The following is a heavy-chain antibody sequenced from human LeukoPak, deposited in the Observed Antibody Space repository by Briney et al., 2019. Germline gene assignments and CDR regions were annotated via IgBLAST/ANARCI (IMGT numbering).Heavy chain of an antibody. CDR3: TTIAAAGLHHFDY. D-gene: IGHD6-13*01. CDR2: IRSKANSYAT. Sequence: GGSLRLSCAASGFTFSGSAMHWVRQASGKGLEWVGRIRSKANSYATAYAASVKGMFTISRDDSKNTAYLQMNSLKTEDTAVYYCTTIAAAGLHHFDYWGQGTLVTVSS. J-gene: IGHJ4*02. V-gene: IGHV3-73*01. CDR1: GFTFSGSA.